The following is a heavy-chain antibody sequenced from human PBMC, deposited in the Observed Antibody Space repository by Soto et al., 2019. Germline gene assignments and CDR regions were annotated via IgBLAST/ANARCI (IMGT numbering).Heavy chain of an antibody. CDR1: GFTFSGYG. CDR2: ISHDGSDK. D-gene: IGHD3-10*01. CDR3: AKEDVWFAKDY. V-gene: IGHV3-30*18. Sequence: GGSLRLSCVASGFTFSGYGMHRVRQAPGKGLEWLAVISHDGSDKYYADSVRGRFTISRDNSENTLYLQMNSLRPEDTAVYYCAKEDVWFAKDYWGQGTLVTVSS. J-gene: IGHJ4*02.